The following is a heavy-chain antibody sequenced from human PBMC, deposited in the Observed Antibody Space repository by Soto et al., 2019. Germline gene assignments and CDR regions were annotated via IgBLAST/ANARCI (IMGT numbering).Heavy chain of an antibody. CDR2: IYYSGST. J-gene: IGHJ4*02. Sequence: SETLSLTCTVSGGSISSSSYYWGWIRQPPGKGLEWIGSIYYSGSTYYNPSLKGRVTISVDTSKNQFSLKLSSVTAADTAVYYCAVSTIAVAVNLFDYWGQGTLVTVSS. CDR1: GGSISSSSYY. V-gene: IGHV4-39*01. CDR3: AVSTIAVAVNLFDY. D-gene: IGHD6-19*01.